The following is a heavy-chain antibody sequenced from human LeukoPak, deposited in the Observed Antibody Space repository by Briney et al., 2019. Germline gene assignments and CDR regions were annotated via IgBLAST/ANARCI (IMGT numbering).Heavy chain of an antibody. CDR1: GGSISSSNW. Sequence: SGTLSLTCAVSGGSISSSNWWSWVRQPPGKGLEWIGYIYYSGSTNYNPSLKSRVTISVDTSKNQFSLKLSSVTAADTAVYYCARDRDSSSWYYFDYWGQGTLVTVSS. D-gene: IGHD6-13*01. J-gene: IGHJ4*02. V-gene: IGHV4-4*02. CDR3: ARDRDSSSWYYFDY. CDR2: IYYSGST.